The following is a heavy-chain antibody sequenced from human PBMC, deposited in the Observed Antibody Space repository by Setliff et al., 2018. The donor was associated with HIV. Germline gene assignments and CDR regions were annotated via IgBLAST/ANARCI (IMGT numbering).Heavy chain of an antibody. D-gene: IGHD3-9*01. CDR3: ARETQQSYNIVTGYNYYYGIDV. Sequence: SETLSLTCGVSGYSLTSGYYWSWIRQPPGKGLEWIGSIYYSGSTYYNPSLKSRVTISVDTSKNQVSLRLRSVTAADTAVYYCARETQQSYNIVTGYNYYYGIDVWGQGTTVTVS. CDR2: IYYSGST. J-gene: IGHJ6*02. CDR1: GYSLTSGYY. V-gene: IGHV4-38-2*01.